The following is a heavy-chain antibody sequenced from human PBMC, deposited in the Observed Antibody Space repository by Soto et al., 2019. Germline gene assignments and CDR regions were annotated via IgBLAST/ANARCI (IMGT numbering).Heavy chain of an antibody. J-gene: IGHJ5*02. CDR1: GFTFSSYG. V-gene: IGHV3-33*01. CDR3: ARDPSLPIQLWLRADIWCDP. D-gene: IGHD5-18*01. CDR2: IWYDGSNK. Sequence: QVQLVESGGGVVQPGRSLRLSCAASGFTFSSYGMHWVRQAPGKGLEWVAVIWYDGSNKYYADSVKGRFTISRDNSKNGLYLQMNSLRAEDTAVYYCARDPSLPIQLWLRADIWCDPWGQGTLVTVSS.